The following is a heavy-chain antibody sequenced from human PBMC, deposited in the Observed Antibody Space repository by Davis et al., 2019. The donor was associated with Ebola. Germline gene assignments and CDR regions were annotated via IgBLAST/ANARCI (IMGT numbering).Heavy chain of an antibody. CDR3: TSPYGVYEI. J-gene: IGHJ4*02. CDR2: IRSKANSYAT. V-gene: IGHV3-73*01. Sequence: GESLKISCAASGFTFSGSAMHWVRQASGKGLEWVRRIRSKANSYATAYAASVKGRFTISRDDSKNTAYLQMNSLKTEDTAVYYCTSPYGVYEIWSQGTLVTVSS. CDR1: GFTFSGSA. D-gene: IGHD4-17*01.